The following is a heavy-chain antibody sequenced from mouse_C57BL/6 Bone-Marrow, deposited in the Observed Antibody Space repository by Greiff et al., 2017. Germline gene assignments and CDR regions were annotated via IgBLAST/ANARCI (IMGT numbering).Heavy chain of an antibody. CDR3: ARAYYKDY. V-gene: IGHV1-19*01. Sequence: EVQVVESGPVLVKPGASVKMSCKASGYTFTDYYMNWVKQSHGKSLEWIGIINPYNGGTSYNQKFKGKATLTVDKSSSTAYMELNSLTSEDSAVYYCARAYYKDYWGQGTTLTVSS. CDR1: GYTFTDYY. D-gene: IGHD2-12*01. CDR2: INPYNGGT. J-gene: IGHJ2*01.